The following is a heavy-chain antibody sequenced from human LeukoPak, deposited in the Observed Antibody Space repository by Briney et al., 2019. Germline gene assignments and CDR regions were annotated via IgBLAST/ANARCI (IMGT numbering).Heavy chain of an antibody. Sequence: AGGSLRLSCAASGFTFSSYGMHWVRQAPGKGLEWVAVIWYDGSNKYYADSVKGRFTISRDNSKNTLYLQMNSLRAEDTAVYYCAKPYDFWSNYFDYWGQGTLVTVSS. J-gene: IGHJ4*02. CDR1: GFTFSSYG. D-gene: IGHD3-3*01. CDR2: IWYDGSNK. CDR3: AKPYDFWSNYFDY. V-gene: IGHV3-33*06.